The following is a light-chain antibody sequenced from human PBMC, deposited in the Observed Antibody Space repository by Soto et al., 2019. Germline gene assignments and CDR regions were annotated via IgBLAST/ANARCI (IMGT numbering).Light chain of an antibody. CDR2: GAS. CDR1: QSVSSN. CDR3: QHFDNSRAELS. J-gene: IGKJ3*01. V-gene: IGKV3-20*01. Sequence: EIVMTQSPATLSVSPGERATLSCRASQSVSSNLAWYQQKPGQAPRLLIYGASGRATGVPDRFSGSGSGTDFTLTITRLEPEDFAMYYCQHFDNSRAELSFGPGTKVDIK.